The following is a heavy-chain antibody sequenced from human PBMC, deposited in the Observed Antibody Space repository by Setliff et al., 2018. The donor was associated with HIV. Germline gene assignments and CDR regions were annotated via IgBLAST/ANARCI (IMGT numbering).Heavy chain of an antibody. Sequence: PGESLKISCKGSGYSFPTYWIAWVRQMPGKGLEWMGVIYPDESDSRYSPSFRGQVTISADKSINTAYLQWSSLQASDTAMYYCARVDMGYYYDSSGYSHFDHWGQGTLVTVSS. CDR1: GYSFPTYW. J-gene: IGHJ4*02. V-gene: IGHV5-51*01. CDR3: ARVDMGYYYDSSGYSHFDH. CDR2: IYPDESDS. D-gene: IGHD3-22*01.